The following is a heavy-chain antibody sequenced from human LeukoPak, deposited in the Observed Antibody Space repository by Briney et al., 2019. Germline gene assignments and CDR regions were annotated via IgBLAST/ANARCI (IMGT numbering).Heavy chain of an antibody. CDR1: GYTFTGYY. Sequence: GASVKVSCKASGYTFTGYYMHWVRQAPGQGLEWMGWINPNSGGTNYAQKFQGRVTMTRDTSISTAYMELSRLRSDDTAVYYCARRGVYSSSWYYYYYYMDVWGKGTTVTVSS. V-gene: IGHV1-2*02. CDR2: INPNSGGT. D-gene: IGHD6-13*01. J-gene: IGHJ6*03. CDR3: ARRGVYSSSWYYYYYYMDV.